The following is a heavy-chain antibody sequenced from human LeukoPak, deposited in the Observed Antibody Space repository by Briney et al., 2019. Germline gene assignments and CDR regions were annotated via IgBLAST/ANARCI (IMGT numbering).Heavy chain of an antibody. CDR1: GGSISSRDHY. CDR3: ARAAATVTESWYFDY. CDR2: IFYSGNT. V-gene: IGHV4-61*08. J-gene: IGHJ4*02. Sequence: PSETLSLTCSVSGGSISSRDHYWSWIRQHPGKGLEWIGYIFYSGNTHYNPSLKSRVTISVDTSKNQFSLKLSSVTAADTAVYYCARAAATVTESWYFDYWGQGTLVTVSS. D-gene: IGHD4-17*01.